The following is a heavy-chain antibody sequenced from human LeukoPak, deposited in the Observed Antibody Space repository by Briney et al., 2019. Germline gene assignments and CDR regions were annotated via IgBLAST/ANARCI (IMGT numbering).Heavy chain of an antibody. CDR1: GFTFSSYA. J-gene: IGHJ1*01. CDR3: ARGTDYYDSSGRWNIQH. CDR2: ISYDGSNK. V-gene: IGHV3-30-3*01. D-gene: IGHD3-22*01. Sequence: GGSLRLSCAASGFTFSSYAMHWVRQAPGKGLEWVAVISYDGSNKYYADSVKGRFTISRDNSKNTLYLQMNSLRAEDTAVYYCARGTDYYDSSGRWNIQHWGQGTLVTVSS.